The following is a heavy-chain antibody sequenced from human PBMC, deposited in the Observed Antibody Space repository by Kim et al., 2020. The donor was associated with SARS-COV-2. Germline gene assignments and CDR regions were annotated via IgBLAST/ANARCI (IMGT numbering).Heavy chain of an antibody. J-gene: IGHJ5*02. V-gene: IGHV4-4*07. D-gene: IGHD2-15*01. CDR2: IYKNGDT. Sequence: SETLSLTCTVSGGSTSNYYWSWVRQPAGKGLEWIGRIYKNGDTNYNPSLKSRITMSADPAKRQLSLKLSSVTAADTAVYYCARDLCGGSSCNWFDPWGQGVLVTVSS. CDR3: ARDLCGGSSCNWFDP. CDR1: GGSTSNYY.